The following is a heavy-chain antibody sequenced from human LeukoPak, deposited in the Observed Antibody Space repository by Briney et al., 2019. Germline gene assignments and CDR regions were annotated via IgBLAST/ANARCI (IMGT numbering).Heavy chain of an antibody. V-gene: IGHV3-48*01. CDR2: ISGRSSTI. CDR3: ARDRLKSGSYYFDY. Sequence: PGGSLRLSCAASAFTFSDYSMNWVRQAPGKRLDWVSYISGRSSTIYYADSVKGRFTISRDNAKSSMYLQMNSLRAEDTAVYYCARDRLKSGSYYFDYWGQGTLVTVSS. D-gene: IGHD1-26*01. CDR1: AFTFSDYS. J-gene: IGHJ4*02.